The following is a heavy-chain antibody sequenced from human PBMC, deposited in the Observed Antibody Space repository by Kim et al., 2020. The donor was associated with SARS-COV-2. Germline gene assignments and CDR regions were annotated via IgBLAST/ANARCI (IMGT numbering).Heavy chain of an antibody. CDR1: GGSISSYY. J-gene: IGHJ4*02. V-gene: IGHV4-59*13. CDR2: IYYSGST. CDR3: ASTLDGDYVGY. Sequence: SETLSLTCTVSGGSISSYYWSWIRQPPGKGLEWIGYIYYSGSTNYNPSLKSRVTISVDTSKNQFSLKLSSVTAADTAVYYCASTLDGDYVGYWGQGTLVTVSS. D-gene: IGHD4-17*01.